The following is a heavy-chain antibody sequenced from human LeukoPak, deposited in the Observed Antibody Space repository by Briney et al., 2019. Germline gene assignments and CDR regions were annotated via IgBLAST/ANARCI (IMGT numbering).Heavy chain of an antibody. CDR1: GDPISSGGHY. CDR2: MYYSGNT. CDR3: ARGGQWLAPGPDY. Sequence: SETLSLTCTVSGDPISSGGHYWSWIRQHPGKGLEWIGYMYYSGNTYYNPSLKSRVTISVDTSKNQFSLRLSSVTAADTAVYYCARGGQWLAPGPDYWGQGTLVTVSS. D-gene: IGHD6-19*01. V-gene: IGHV4-31*03. J-gene: IGHJ4*02.